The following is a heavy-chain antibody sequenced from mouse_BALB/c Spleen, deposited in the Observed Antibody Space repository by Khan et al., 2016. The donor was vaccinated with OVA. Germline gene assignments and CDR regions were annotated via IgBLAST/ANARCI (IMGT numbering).Heavy chain of an antibody. D-gene: IGHD1-1*01. J-gene: IGHJ3*01. CDR3: NATPYCDVRERIAY. V-gene: IGHV14-4*02. Sequence: EVQLVESGAELVRSGASVKLSCTASGFTIPDYYVYWVKQRPEQGLEWFGWIVPESGDTDYNPNFKGRATMTADTSTNTAYLQLSSLTSEDTAVYYCNATPYCDVRERIAYWGQGTLVTVSA. CDR2: IVPESGDT. CDR1: GFTIPDYY.